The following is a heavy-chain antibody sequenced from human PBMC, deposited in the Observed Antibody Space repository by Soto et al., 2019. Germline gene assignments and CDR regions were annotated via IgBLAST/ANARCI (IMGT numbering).Heavy chain of an antibody. Sequence: GGSLRLSCAASGFTFSSHAMSWVRQAPGKGLEWVSAISGSGGNTYYADSVKGRFTISRDNSKITLYLQMNSLRAEDTAVYYCAKDGSLGGEDWFDPWGQGTLVTVSS. D-gene: IGHD3-16*01. J-gene: IGHJ5*02. CDR3: AKDGSLGGEDWFDP. V-gene: IGHV3-23*01. CDR2: ISGSGGNT. CDR1: GFTFSSHA.